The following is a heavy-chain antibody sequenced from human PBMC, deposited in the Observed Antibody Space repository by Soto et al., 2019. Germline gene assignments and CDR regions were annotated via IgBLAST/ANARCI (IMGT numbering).Heavy chain of an antibody. CDR3: VRDELVFDS. D-gene: IGHD1-26*01. CDR1: GFTFSSYS. V-gene: IGHV3-21*01. Sequence: EVQLVESGGGLVKPGGSLRLSCVASGFTFSSYSMNWVRQAPGKGLEWVASISSSSDYIYYADSVKGRFTISRDNAKNSLYLHMNSLRAEDTAVFYCVRDELVFDSWGQGTLVTVSS. J-gene: IGHJ4*02. CDR2: ISSSSDYI.